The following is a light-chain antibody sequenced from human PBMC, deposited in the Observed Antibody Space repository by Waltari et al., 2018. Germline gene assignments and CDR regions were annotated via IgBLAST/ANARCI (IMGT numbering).Light chain of an antibody. CDR1: QRLVYSDGNIS. CDR2: RVS. CDR3: MQTTHWPLT. Sequence: AVMTQSPLSLTVTLGQPASISCRSRQRLVYSDGNISLNWFHQRPGQSPRRLIYRVSRRESGVPDRFSGSGSGTDFTLEISMVEAEDVGVYYCMQTTHWPLTFGQGTKVEIK. V-gene: IGKV2-30*01. J-gene: IGKJ1*01.